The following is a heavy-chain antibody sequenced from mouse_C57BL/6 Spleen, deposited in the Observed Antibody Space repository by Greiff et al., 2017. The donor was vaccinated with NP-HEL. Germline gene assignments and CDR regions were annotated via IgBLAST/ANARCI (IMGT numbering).Heavy chain of an antibody. D-gene: IGHD1-1*01. Sequence: VQLQQPGPELVKPGASVKISCKASGYSFTGYYMNWVKQSPEKSLEWIGEINPSTGGTTYNQKFKAKATLTVDKSSSTAYMQLKSLTSEDSAVYYCARSLRYAMDYWGQGTSVTVSS. CDR3: ARSLRYAMDY. CDR1: GYSFTGYY. CDR2: INPSTGGT. V-gene: IGHV1-42*01. J-gene: IGHJ4*01.